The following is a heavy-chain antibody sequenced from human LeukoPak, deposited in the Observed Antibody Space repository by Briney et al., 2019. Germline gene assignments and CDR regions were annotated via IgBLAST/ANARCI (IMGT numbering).Heavy chain of an antibody. CDR1: GFTFSSYG. CDR3: ARVKFSAYTGNPGARKSSYDMDV. J-gene: IGHJ6*03. Sequence: GGSLRLSCAASGFTFSSYGMNWVRQAPGKGLEWVSYIGSVGSTMYYADSVKGRFTISRDNAKNPLFLQMNSLRAEDTAVYYCARVKFSAYTGNPGARKSSYDMDVWGKGTTVTVSS. D-gene: IGHD1-26*01. CDR2: IGSVGSTM. V-gene: IGHV3-48*04.